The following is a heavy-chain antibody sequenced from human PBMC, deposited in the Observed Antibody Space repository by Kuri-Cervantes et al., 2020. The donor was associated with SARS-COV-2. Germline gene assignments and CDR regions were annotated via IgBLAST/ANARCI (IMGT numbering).Heavy chain of an antibody. J-gene: IGHJ4*02. V-gene: IGHV4-59*01. D-gene: IGHD3-3*01. Sequence: ESLKISCTVSGGSISSYYWSWIRQPPGKGLEWIGYIYYSGSTNYNPSLKSRVTISVDTSKNQFSLKLSSVTAADTAVYYCARWPSWSGSIDYWGQGTVVTVSS. CDR1: GGSISSYY. CDR3: ARWPSWSGSIDY. CDR2: IYYSGST.